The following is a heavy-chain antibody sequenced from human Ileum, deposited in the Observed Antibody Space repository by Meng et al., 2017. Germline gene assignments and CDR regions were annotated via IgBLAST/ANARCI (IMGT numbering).Heavy chain of an antibody. D-gene: IGHD1-14*01. CDR3: ANGNSPAY. Sequence: GESLKISCVASGFTFSSYAMSWVRQAPGRGLEWVSGINSGGDVTYYADSVKGRFTISRDNSKNTLYLQMNSLRVEDTAVYFCANGNSPAYWGQGTLVTVSS. J-gene: IGHJ4*02. CDR1: GFTFSSYA. V-gene: IGHV3-23*01. CDR2: INSGGDVT.